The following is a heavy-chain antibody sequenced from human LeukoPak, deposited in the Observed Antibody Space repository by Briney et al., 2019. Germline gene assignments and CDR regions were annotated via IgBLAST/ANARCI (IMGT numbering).Heavy chain of an antibody. J-gene: IGHJ4*02. D-gene: IGHD6-6*01. Sequence: GGSLRLSCAASGFTFSSYALSWVRQAPGKGLEWVANINQDGSVKYYADSVKGRFTISRDNAKNSVYLQINSLGVEDTAVYYCARIGYSSSSNDYWGQGTLVTVSS. CDR2: INQDGSVK. CDR1: GFTFSSYA. V-gene: IGHV3-7*01. CDR3: ARIGYSSSSNDY.